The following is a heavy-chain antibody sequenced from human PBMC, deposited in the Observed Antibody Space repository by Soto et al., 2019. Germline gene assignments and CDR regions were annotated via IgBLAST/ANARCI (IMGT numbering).Heavy chain of an antibody. Sequence: EVQLVESGGGLVKPGGSLRLSWAASGFPFSSYSINWVRQSPGKGLEWVSPISSSSSYIYYADSVKGRFTVSRDNAKNSLILQMHSLRAEDKAVYYCARSYGDHTLDAFDIWGRGTMVTVSS. CDR3: ARSYGDHTLDAFDI. D-gene: IGHD4-17*01. J-gene: IGHJ3*02. CDR2: ISSSSSYI. CDR1: GFPFSSYS. V-gene: IGHV3-21*01.